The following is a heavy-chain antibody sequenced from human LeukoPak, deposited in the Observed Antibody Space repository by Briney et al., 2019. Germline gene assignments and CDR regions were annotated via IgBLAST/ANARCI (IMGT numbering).Heavy chain of an antibody. J-gene: IGHJ4*02. Sequence: ASVKVSCKVSGYTLTELSMHWVRQAPGKGLEWMGGFDPEDGETIYAQKFQGRVTMTEDTSTDTAYMKLSSLRSEDTAVYYCATDLAAAVRTINFDYWGQGTLVTVSS. CDR2: FDPEDGET. V-gene: IGHV1-24*01. CDR3: ATDLAAAVRTINFDY. D-gene: IGHD6-13*01. CDR1: GYTLTELS.